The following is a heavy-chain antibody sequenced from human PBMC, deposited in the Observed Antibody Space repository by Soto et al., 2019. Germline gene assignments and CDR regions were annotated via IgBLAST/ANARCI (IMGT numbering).Heavy chain of an antibody. V-gene: IGHV1-2*04. CDR3: ARSPGVRGYYYYYYGMDV. J-gene: IGHJ6*02. CDR1: GYTFTGYY. D-gene: IGHD3-10*01. Sequence: GASVKVSCKASGYTFTGYYMHWVRQAPGQGLEWMGWINPNSGGTNYAQKFQGWVTMTRDTSISTAYMELSRLRSDDTAVYYCARSPGVRGYYYYYYGMDVWGQGTTVTVSS. CDR2: INPNSGGT.